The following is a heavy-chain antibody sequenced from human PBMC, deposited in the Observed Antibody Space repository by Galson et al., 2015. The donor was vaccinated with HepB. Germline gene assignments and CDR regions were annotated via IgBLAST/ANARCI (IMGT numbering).Heavy chain of an antibody. V-gene: IGHV3-48*02. CDR3: ARDGYSGYDFFAFDI. Sequence: SLRLSCAASGFTFSSYSMNWVRQAPGKGLEWVSYISSSSSTIYYADSVKGRFTISGDNAKNSLYLQMNSLRDEDTAVYYCARDGYSGYDFFAFDIWGQGTMVTVSS. J-gene: IGHJ3*02. CDR2: ISSSSSTI. D-gene: IGHD5-12*01. CDR1: GFTFSSYS.